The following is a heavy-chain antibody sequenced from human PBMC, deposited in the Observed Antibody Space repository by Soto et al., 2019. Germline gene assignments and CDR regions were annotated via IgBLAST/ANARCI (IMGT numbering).Heavy chain of an antibody. J-gene: IGHJ3*02. D-gene: IGHD2-15*01. Sequence: ASVKVSCKASGYTFTSYAMHWVRQAPGQRLERMGWINAGNGNTKYSQKFQGRVTITRDTSASTAYMELSSLRSEDTAVYYCARSSEDIVVVVAATSQAFDIWGQGTMVTVSS. CDR3: ARSSEDIVVVVAATSQAFDI. CDR1: GYTFTSYA. V-gene: IGHV1-3*01. CDR2: INAGNGNT.